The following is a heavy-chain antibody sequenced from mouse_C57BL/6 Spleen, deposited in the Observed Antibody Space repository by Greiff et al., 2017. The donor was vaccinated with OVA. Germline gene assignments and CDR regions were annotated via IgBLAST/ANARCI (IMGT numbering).Heavy chain of an antibody. CDR1: GFTFSSYG. Sequence: EVKLMESGGDLVKPGGSLKLSCAASGFTFSSYGMSWVRQTPDKRLEWVATISSGGSYTYYPDRVKGRFTFSRDHAKNTLYLQMSMMKSEDTAMYYCARQGGYYGSSLYYYAMEYWGQGTSVTVSS. J-gene: IGHJ4*01. CDR3: ARQGGYYGSSLYYYAMEY. V-gene: IGHV5-6*01. CDR2: ISSGGSYT. D-gene: IGHD1-1*01.